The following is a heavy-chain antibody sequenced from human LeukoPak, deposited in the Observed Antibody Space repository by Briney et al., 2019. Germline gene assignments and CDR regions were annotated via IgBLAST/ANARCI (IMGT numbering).Heavy chain of an antibody. J-gene: IGHJ5*02. CDR3: ARTPGDFWSGYYSNWFDP. D-gene: IGHD3-3*01. Sequence: SETLSLTCTVSGGSISSYYWSWIRQPPGKGLEWIGYIYYSGNTNYNPSLKSRVTISVDTSKNQFSLKLSSVTAADTAVYYCARTPGDFWSGYYSNWFDPWGQGTLVTVSS. CDR1: GGSISSYY. CDR2: IYYSGNT. V-gene: IGHV4-59*01.